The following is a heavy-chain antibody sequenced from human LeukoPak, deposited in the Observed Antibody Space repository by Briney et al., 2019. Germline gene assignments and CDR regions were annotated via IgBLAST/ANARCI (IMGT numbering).Heavy chain of an antibody. V-gene: IGHV4-59*01. CDR3: ARAYSGSSETINWFDP. CDR1: GGSTSSYY. J-gene: IGHJ5*02. CDR2: IYYSGST. Sequence: PSETLSLTCTVSGGSTSSYYWSWIRQPPGKGLEWIGYIYYSGSTNYNPSLKSRVTISVDTSKNQFSLKLSSVTAADTAVYYCARAYSGSSETINWFDPWGQGTLVTVSS. D-gene: IGHD1-26*01.